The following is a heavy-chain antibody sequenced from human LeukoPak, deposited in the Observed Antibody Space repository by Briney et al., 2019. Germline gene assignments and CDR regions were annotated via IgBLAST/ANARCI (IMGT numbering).Heavy chain of an antibody. CDR1: GFTFSSYA. J-gene: IGHJ4*02. D-gene: IGHD1-26*01. Sequence: GGSLRLSCAASGFTFSSYAMHWVRQAPGKGLEYVSAISSNGGSTYYANSVKGRFTISRDNSKNTLYLQMGSLRAEDMAVYYCVRGGRGDRPNYWGQGTLVTVSS. CDR3: VRGGRGDRPNY. CDR2: ISSNGGST. V-gene: IGHV3-64*01.